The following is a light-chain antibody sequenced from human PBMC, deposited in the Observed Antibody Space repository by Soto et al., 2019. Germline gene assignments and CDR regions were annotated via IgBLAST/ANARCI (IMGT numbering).Light chain of an antibody. V-gene: IGLV2-14*03. CDR1: SSDVGRYNY. J-gene: IGLJ2*01. CDR3: SSYTSTNTVV. CDR2: DVN. Sequence: QSALTQPASVSGSPGQSITISCTGTSSDVGRYNYVSWYQHHPGKAPKLMIYDVNNRPSGVSNRFSGSKSGNTASLTISGLQAEDEAAYSCSSYTSTNTVVFGGGTQLTVL.